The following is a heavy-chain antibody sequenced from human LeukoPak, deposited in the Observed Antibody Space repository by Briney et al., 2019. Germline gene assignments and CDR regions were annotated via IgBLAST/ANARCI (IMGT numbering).Heavy chain of an antibody. V-gene: IGHV3-21*01. CDR2: ISSSSSYI. Sequence: GGSLRLSCAASGFTFSSYAMSWVRQAPGKGLEWVSSISSSSSYIYYADSVKGRFTISRDDAKNSLYLQMNSLRAEDTAVYYCARTPGEDIVVVPAANGMDVWGQGTTVTVSS. J-gene: IGHJ6*02. CDR1: GFTFSSYA. CDR3: ARTPGEDIVVVPAANGMDV. D-gene: IGHD2-2*01.